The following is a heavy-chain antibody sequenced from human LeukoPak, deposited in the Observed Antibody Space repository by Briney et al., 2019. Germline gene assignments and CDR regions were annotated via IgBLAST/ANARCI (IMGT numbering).Heavy chain of an antibody. CDR1: NGSISSSSYY. CDR3: ARDGKAAAYYYYMDV. J-gene: IGHJ6*03. D-gene: IGHD6-13*01. V-gene: IGHV4-39*07. Sequence: NTSETLSLTCTVSNGSISSSSYYWGWIRQPPGKGLEWIGSIYYSGTTYYNPSLKSRVTVSVDTSKNQFSLKLNSVTAADTAVYYCARDGKAAAYYYYMDVWGKGTTVTVSS. CDR2: IYYSGTT.